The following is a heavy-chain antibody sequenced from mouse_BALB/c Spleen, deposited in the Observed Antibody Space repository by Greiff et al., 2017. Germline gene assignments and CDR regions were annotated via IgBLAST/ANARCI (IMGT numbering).Heavy chain of an antibody. J-gene: IGHJ4*01. Sequence: VQLQQSGPELVKPGASVKIPCKASGYTFTDYNMDWVKQSHGKSLEWIGDINPNNGGTIYNQKFKGKATLTVDKSSSTAYMELRSLTSEDTAVYYCARRVYYRYPYAMDYWGQGTSVTVSS. CDR1: GYTFTDYN. V-gene: IGHV1-18*01. CDR2: INPNNGGT. D-gene: IGHD2-14*01. CDR3: ARRVYYRYPYAMDY.